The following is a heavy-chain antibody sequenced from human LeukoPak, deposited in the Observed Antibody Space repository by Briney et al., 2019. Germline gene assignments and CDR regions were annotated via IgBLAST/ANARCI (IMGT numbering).Heavy chain of an antibody. D-gene: IGHD2-15*01. Sequence: SETLSLTCTVSGGSISTHYWTWIRHPAGKGLEWIGRIYISGTTNYSPSLEGRVTMSVDTSKNQFSLNLISVTAADTAVYYCARALNPLPGTYYFDYWGQGTLVTVSS. CDR2: IYISGTT. CDR3: ARALNPLPGTYYFDY. J-gene: IGHJ4*02. V-gene: IGHV4-4*07. CDR1: GGSISTHY.